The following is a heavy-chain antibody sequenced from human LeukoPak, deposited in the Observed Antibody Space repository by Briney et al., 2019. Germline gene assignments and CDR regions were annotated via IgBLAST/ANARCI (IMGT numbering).Heavy chain of an antibody. CDR2: IKQDGNDK. V-gene: IGHV3-7*01. D-gene: IGHD4-23*01. CDR1: GFTFSSFW. J-gene: IGHJ4*02. Sequence: GGSLRLSCAASGFTFSSFWMSWVRQAPGKGLEWVANIKQDGNDKYYVDSVKGRFTISGDNAKDSLFLQMNSLRAEDTAVYYCARGGGNFDFWGQGTLVTVSS. CDR3: ARGGGNFDF.